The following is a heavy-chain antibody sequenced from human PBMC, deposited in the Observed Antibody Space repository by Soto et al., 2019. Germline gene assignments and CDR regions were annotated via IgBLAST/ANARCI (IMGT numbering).Heavy chain of an antibody. J-gene: IGHJ6*02. V-gene: IGHV3-74*01. CDR3: GRNRQGLAQGEYYYYGMDV. CDR1: GFTFSSYW. Sequence: EVQLVESGGGLVQPGGSLRLSCAASGFTFSSYWMHWVRQAPGKGLVWVSRINSDGSSTSYADSVKGRFTISRDNAKNTPYLQMNSLGGEGTAVYYCGRNRQGLAQGEYYYYGMDVWGQGTTVTVSS. CDR2: INSDGSST. D-gene: IGHD6-19*01.